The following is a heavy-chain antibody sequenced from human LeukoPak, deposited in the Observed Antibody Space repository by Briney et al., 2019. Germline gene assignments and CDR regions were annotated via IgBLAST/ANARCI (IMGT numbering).Heavy chain of an antibody. Sequence: ASVKVSCKASGGTFSSYAISWVRQAPGQGLEWMGGIIPIFGTANYAQKFQGRVTITADESTSTAYMELSSLRSEDTAVYYCARSREWVVPAAIEVWNYWGQGTLVTVSS. D-gene: IGHD2-2*01. V-gene: IGHV1-69*01. CDR1: GGTFSSYA. CDR3: ARSREWVVPAAIEVWNY. J-gene: IGHJ4*02. CDR2: IIPIFGTA.